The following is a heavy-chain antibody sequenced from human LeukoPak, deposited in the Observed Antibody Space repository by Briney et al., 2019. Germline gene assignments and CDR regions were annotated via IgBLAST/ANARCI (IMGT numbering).Heavy chain of an antibody. CDR1: GFTFSDYY. Sequence: GGSLRLSCAASGFTFSDYYMSWVRQAPGKGLEWVSAISGSGGSTYYADSVKGRFTISRDNSKNTLYLQMNSLRAEDTAVYYCAKKEEEYQPLSAFDIWGQGTMVTVSS. J-gene: IGHJ3*02. V-gene: IGHV3-23*01. D-gene: IGHD2-2*01. CDR2: ISGSGGST. CDR3: AKKEEEYQPLSAFDI.